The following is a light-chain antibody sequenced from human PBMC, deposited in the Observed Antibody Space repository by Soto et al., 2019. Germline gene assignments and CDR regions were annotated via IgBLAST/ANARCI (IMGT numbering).Light chain of an antibody. Sequence: ESVLTQSTGTLSFSPGERATLSCRASQTMRSSHLAWYQQKPGQAPRLLIYDASTRATGVPARFSGSGSGTDFTLTISSLQSEDFAVYYCQHYNYWPYTFGQGTKVDIK. CDR1: QTMRSSH. CDR2: DAS. CDR3: QHYNYWPYT. V-gene: IGKV3-15*01. J-gene: IGKJ2*01.